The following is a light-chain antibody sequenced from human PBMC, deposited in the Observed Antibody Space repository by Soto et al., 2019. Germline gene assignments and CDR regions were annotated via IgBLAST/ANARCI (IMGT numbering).Light chain of an antibody. V-gene: IGLV2-14*01. CDR2: EVS. CDR3: SSYTSTNRVV. Sequence: QLVLTQPASVSASPGQSITISCTGTSSDVGAYKYVSWYQQYPGRAPKLIISEVSNRPSGVSNRFSGSKSGDTASLTISGLQAEDEADYYCSSYTSTNRVVFGGGTKLTVL. CDR1: SSDVGAYKY. J-gene: IGLJ2*01.